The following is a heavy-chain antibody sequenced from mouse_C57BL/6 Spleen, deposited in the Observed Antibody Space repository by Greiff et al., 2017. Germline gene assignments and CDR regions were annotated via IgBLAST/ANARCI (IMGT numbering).Heavy chain of an antibody. V-gene: IGHV7-3*01. CDR1: GFTFTDYY. Sequence: EVNVVESGGGLVQPGGSLSLSCAASGFTFTDYYMSWVRQPPGKALEWLGFIRNKANGYTTEYSASVKGRFTISRDNSQSILYLQMNALRAEDSATYYCARSFSTAHYFDYWGQGTTLTVSS. J-gene: IGHJ2*01. D-gene: IGHD1-2*01. CDR3: ARSFSTAHYFDY. CDR2: IRNKANGYTT.